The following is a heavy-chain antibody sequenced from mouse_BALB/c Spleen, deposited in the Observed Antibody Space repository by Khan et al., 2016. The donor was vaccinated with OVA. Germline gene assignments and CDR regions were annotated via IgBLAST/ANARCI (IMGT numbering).Heavy chain of an antibody. J-gene: IGHJ3*01. CDR2: IDPENGKS. CDR1: GFNIKDYY. D-gene: IGHD6-2*01. CDR3: AIDVVSPWFAY. V-gene: IGHV14-1*02. Sequence: DVQLQESGAELVRPGALVNLSCKASGFNIKDYYMHWVKQRPEQGLEWIGWIDPENGKSIYDPKFQDKASITSDTYSHTAYLQISSLTSEDTAVYYCAIDVVSPWFAYWGQGTLVTVSA.